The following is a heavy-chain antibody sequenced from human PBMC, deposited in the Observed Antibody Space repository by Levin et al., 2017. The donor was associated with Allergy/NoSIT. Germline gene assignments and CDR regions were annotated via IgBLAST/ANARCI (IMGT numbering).Heavy chain of an antibody. CDR1: GFTFSSYS. J-gene: IGHJ4*02. V-gene: IGHV3-48*02. CDR2: ISSSGSII. CDR3: ARDADADY. Sequence: GESLKISCAASGFTFSSYSMNWVRQAPGKGLEWVSYISSSGSIIYYADSVEGRFTISRDNAKNSLFLQMNNLRDEDTAVYYCARDADADYWGQGTLVTVSS.